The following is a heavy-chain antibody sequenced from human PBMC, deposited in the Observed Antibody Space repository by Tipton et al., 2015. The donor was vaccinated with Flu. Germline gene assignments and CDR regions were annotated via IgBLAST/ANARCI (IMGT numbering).Heavy chain of an antibody. CDR1: GGSLSTTSYH. CDR3: ARVTSYYFFFDS. CDR2: LYYTGDT. V-gene: IGHV4-39*07. D-gene: IGHD1-26*01. Sequence: TLSLTCSVSGGSLSTTSYHWAWIRQPPGKALEWIGSLYYTGDTFYNPSLRNRVTMSIDLSKNQFSLRLSSVTAADTAVFYCARVTSYYFFFDSWGQGTRVTVSS. J-gene: IGHJ4*02.